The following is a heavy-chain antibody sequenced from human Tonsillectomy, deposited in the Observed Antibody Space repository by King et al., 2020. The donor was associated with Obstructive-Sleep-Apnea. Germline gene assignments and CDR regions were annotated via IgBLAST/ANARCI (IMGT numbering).Heavy chain of an antibody. CDR2: INPSGGNT. CDR1: GYTFTSYY. Sequence: VQLVQSGAEVKKPGASVKVSCKASGYTFTSYYMHWVRLAPGQGLEWVGRINPSGGNTIYAQKFQGRITMTRDTSTSTVYMELRSLRSEDTAVYYCARFDILTEFYGLDVWGQGTTVTVSS. CDR3: ARFDILTEFYGLDV. V-gene: IGHV1-46*01. D-gene: IGHD3-9*01. J-gene: IGHJ6*02.